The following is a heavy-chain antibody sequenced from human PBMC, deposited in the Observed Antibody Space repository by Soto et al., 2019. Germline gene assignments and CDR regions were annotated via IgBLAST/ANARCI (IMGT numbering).Heavy chain of an antibody. V-gene: IGHV3-33*03. Sequence: GGSLRLSCAASGVSFGSHGMHWFGQAPGKGLEWVAIIWYDGSHQYYADSVKGRFTISRDNSKNTVSLQMDSLRAEDTAVYYCAKDLGSSIAGYGVQPGQFAYWGQGTLVPVSS. CDR2: IWYDGSHQ. J-gene: IGHJ4*02. D-gene: IGHD2-21*01. CDR3: AKDLGSSIAGYGVQPGQFAY. CDR1: GVSFGSHG.